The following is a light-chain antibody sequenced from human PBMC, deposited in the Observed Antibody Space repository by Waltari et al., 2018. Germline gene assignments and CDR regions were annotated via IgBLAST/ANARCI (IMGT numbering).Light chain of an antibody. CDR3: AAWDDSLSGPGV. V-gene: IGLV1-47*01. CDR2: RSN. CDR1: SSNIGTNY. J-gene: IGLJ3*02. Sequence: QSVLTQPPSASGTPGQRVTISCSGSSSNIGTNYVYWYQQVPGTAPKLLMYRSNARPSWVPDRFSGSKSGTSASLAISGLRSEDEADFYCAAWDDSLSGPGVFGGGTKLTVL.